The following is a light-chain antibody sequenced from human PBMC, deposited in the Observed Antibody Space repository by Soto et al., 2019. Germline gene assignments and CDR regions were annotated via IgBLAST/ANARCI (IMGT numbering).Light chain of an antibody. J-gene: IGKJ1*01. CDR3: QQYSSYPWT. CDR2: DAS. V-gene: IGKV1-5*01. CDR1: QSISSW. Sequence: DIQMTQSPSTLSASVGDRVTITCRASQSISSWLAWYQQKPGKAPNLLIYDASSLQSGVPSRFSGSGSGTEFTLTIRSLQPDDFATYYCQQYSSYPWTFGQGTKVEIK.